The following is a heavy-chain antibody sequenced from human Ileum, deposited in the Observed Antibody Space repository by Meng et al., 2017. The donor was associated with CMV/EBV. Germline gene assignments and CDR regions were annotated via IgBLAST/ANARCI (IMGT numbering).Heavy chain of an antibody. CDR2: IGGYNGNT. D-gene: IGHD2-15*01. CDR1: HG. V-gene: IGHV1-18*01. CDR3: ARDLQSGRVSATPGLHVDWLDP. Sequence: HGVTWVRQAPGQGLEWMGWIGGYNGNTIYSDKFQGRVTMTTETSTSTAYMELRSLKVDDTAVYYCARDLQSGRVSATPGLHVDWLDPWGQGTLVTVSS. J-gene: IGHJ5*02.